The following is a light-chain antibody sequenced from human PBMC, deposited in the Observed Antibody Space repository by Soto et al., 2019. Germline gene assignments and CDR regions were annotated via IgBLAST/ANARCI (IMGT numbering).Light chain of an antibody. J-gene: IGKJ4*01. V-gene: IGKV3D-15*01. Sequence: EIVMTQSPPTLSVSPGERATLSCRASQSVGSKLAWYQQRPGQAPRLLIYDASNRATGIPARFSGSGSGTECSLAICSLQSEDFAVYSCQQYGDWPGAFGGGTKVEIK. CDR1: QSVGSK. CDR3: QQYGDWPGA. CDR2: DAS.